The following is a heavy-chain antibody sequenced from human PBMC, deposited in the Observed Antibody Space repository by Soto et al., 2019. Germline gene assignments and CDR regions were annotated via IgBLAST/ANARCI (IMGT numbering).Heavy chain of an antibody. CDR3: AKATSSSGRAIDY. CDR1: GFTFSSST. D-gene: IGHD3-10*01. V-gene: IGHV3-23*01. CDR2: IVGSGANT. Sequence: EVQLLESGGGLVQPGRSLRLSCAASGFTFSSSTLSWVRQGPGKGLEWVSAIVGSGANTYYVDSVKGRFTISRDNSMNTLYLQMHRLRAEDAAVYYCAKATSSSGRAIDYWGQGTLVTVSS. J-gene: IGHJ4*02.